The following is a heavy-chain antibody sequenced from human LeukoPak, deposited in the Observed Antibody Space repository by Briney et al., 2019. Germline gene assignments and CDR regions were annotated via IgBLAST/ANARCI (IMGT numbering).Heavy chain of an antibody. J-gene: IGHJ4*02. D-gene: IGHD2-15*01. CDR1: GGSLSGYY. V-gene: IGHV4-34*01. CDR2: INDSGSA. CDR3: ARHICDAGSCYSFDY. Sequence: PSETLSLTCAVSGGSLSGYYWTWIRQPPGKGLEWIGEINDSGSANYNSSLKSRISMSVDTSKNQFSLRLSSVTAADTAVYYCARHICDAGSCYSFDYWGQGTLVTVSS.